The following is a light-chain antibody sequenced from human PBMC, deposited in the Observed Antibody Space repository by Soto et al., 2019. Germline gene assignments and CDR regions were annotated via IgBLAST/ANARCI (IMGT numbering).Light chain of an antibody. J-gene: IGLJ1*01. CDR1: SSDVGGYNY. CDR3: SSYAGSPSYV. CDR2: EVS. V-gene: IGLV2-8*01. Sequence: QSALTQPPSASGSPGQSVTISCTGTSSDVGGYNYVSWYQQHPGKAPKLMIYEVSKRPSGVPDRFSGSKSGNTASLTVSGLQAEDEADYYCSSYAGSPSYVFGTGTKVHRP.